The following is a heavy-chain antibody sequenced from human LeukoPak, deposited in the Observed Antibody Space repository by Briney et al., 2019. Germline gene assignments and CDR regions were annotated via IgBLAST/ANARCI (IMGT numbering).Heavy chain of an antibody. J-gene: IGHJ4*02. D-gene: IGHD2-2*01. Sequence: SETLSLTCAVYGGSFSGYYWSWIRQPPGKGLEWIGEINHSGSTNYNPSLKSRVTISVDTSKNQFSLKLSSVTAADTAVYYCARVGYCSSTSCRDVIEDYWGQGTLVTASS. CDR2: INHSGST. CDR1: GGSFSGYY. CDR3: ARVGYCSSTSCRDVIEDY. V-gene: IGHV4-34*01.